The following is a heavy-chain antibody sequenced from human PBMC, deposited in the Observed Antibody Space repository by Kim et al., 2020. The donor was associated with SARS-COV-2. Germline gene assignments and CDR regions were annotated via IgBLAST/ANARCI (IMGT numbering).Heavy chain of an antibody. V-gene: IGHV4-39*01. J-gene: IGHJ4*02. CDR1: GASISTPSYY. Sequence: SETLSLTCSVSGASISTPSYYWGWFRQSPGRVLEWIGHIFYSGTSYYTPSLKSRVSLSINTSESQFSLRLTSVTATDTAVYFCARLTALKVVFYFWCQG. CDR3: ARLTALKVVFYF. CDR2: IFYSGTS. D-gene: IGHD2-21*02.